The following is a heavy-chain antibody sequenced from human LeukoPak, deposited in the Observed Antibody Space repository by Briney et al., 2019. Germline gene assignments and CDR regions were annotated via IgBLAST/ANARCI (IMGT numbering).Heavy chain of an antibody. CDR2: IIPIFGTA. D-gene: IGHD3-10*01. CDR3: ARARSGRYYNGYYFDY. CDR1: GGTFSSYA. J-gene: IGHJ4*02. V-gene: IGHV1-69*13. Sequence: GASVTVSCKASGGTFSSYAISWVRQAPGQGLEWMGGIIPIFGTANYAQKFQGRVTITADESTSTAYMELSSLRSEDTAVYYCARARSGRYYNGYYFDYWGQGTLVTVSS.